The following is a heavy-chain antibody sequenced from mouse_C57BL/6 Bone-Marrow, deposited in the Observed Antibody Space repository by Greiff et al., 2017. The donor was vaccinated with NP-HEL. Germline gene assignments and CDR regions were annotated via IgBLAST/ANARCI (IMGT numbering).Heavy chain of an antibody. CDR3: AREGMVTTGGLDY. D-gene: IGHD2-2*01. CDR1: GYTFTSYW. J-gene: IGHJ2*01. V-gene: IGHV1-64*01. CDR2: IHPNSGST. Sequence: QVQLKQPGAELVKPGASVKLSCKASGYTFTSYWMHWVKQRPGQGLEWIGMIHPNSGSTNYNEKFKSKATLTVDKSSSTAYMQLSSLTSEDSAVYYCAREGMVTTGGLDYWGQGTTLTVSS.